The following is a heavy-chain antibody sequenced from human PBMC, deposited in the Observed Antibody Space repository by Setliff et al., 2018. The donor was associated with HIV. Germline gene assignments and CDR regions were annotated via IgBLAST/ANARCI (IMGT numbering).Heavy chain of an antibody. D-gene: IGHD6-19*01. Sequence: SVKVSCKSSGGTFSSYGVTWVRQAPGQGLEWRGGVIPLFGTEKDAQKFQGRVTITADESTNTAYMELSSLRSEDTAMYYCARPAVLMSTDYYYDMGVWGQGTTVTVSS. J-gene: IGHJ6*02. V-gene: IGHV1-69*13. CDR2: VIPLFGTE. CDR3: ARPAVLMSTDYYYDMGV. CDR1: GGTFSSYG.